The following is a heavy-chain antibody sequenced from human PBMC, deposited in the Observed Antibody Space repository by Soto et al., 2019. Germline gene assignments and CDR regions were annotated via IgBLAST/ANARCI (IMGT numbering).Heavy chain of an antibody. V-gene: IGHV1-69*02. D-gene: IGHD3-10*01. CDR3: ATSYGSGYRAFDY. Sequence: QVQLVQSGAEVKKPGSSVKVSCKASGDTFSFYTIKWVRQAPGLGLEWVGRINPILSMSNYAQKFQGRVTMTADKSTSTAYMELRSLRSEDTAIYYCATSYGSGYRAFDYWGQGALVTVSS. CDR2: INPILSMS. J-gene: IGHJ4*02. CDR1: GDTFSFYT.